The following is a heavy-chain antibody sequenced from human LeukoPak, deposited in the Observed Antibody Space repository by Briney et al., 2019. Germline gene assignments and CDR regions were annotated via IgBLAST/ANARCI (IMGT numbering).Heavy chain of an antibody. Sequence: SETLSLTCTVSGASIRSGDYYWSWIRQPPGKGLEWIGYIYDSGSTNYNPSLKSRVTISVDTSKNQFSLKLSSVTAADTAVYYCAGVNATVWYFYDFWSGYPDAFDIWGQGTMVTVSS. CDR2: IYDSGST. CDR3: AGVNATVWYFYDFWSGYPDAFDI. CDR1: GASIRSGDYY. J-gene: IGHJ3*02. V-gene: IGHV4-61*08. D-gene: IGHD3-3*01.